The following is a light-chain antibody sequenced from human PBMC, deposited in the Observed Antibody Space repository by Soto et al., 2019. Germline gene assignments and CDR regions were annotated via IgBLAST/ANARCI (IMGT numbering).Light chain of an antibody. V-gene: IGLV1-40*01. CDR3: QAYDSSLNGWV. J-gene: IGLJ3*02. Sequence: QSVLTQPPSVSGAPGQRVTISCTGSASNIGADYDAHWYQQLPGAAPQLLIYGNTNRPSGVPDRISGSKSGASAYLSITGLQAEDEADYYCQAYDSSLNGWVFGGGTKLTVL. CDR1: ASNIGADYD. CDR2: GNT.